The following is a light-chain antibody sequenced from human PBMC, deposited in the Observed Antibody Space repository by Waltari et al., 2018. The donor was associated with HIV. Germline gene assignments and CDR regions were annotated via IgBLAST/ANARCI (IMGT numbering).Light chain of an antibody. J-gene: IGLJ3*02. CDR3: GTWDSSLSAGV. V-gene: IGLV1-51*01. Sequence: QSVLTQPPSFSAAPGEKVTISCSGSSSNIGNNHLSWYQHLPGTAPKLLIFENNKRPSGIPDRFSGSKYGTSATLVITGLQTGDEADYYCGTWDSSLSAGVFGGGTKLTVL. CDR2: ENN. CDR1: SSNIGNNH.